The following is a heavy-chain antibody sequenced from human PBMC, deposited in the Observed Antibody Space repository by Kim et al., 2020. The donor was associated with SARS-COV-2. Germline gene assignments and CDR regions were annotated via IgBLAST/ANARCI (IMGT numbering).Heavy chain of an antibody. D-gene: IGHD3-22*01. J-gene: IGHJ4*02. CDR2: ISTDETNK. Sequence: GGSLRLSCVGSGFTLSSSHMHWVRQAPGKGLEWVALISTDETNKAYMGSEKGRFTISRDNSQNTLYLQMDSLRIEDTALYYCAREVYSSGRAGIFDYWGQGALVTVSS. CDR3: AREVYSSGRAGIFDY. V-gene: IGHV3-30*03. CDR1: GFTLSSSH.